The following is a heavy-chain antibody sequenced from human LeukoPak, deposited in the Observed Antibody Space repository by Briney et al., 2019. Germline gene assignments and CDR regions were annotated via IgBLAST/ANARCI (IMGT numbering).Heavy chain of an antibody. V-gene: IGHV4-39*01. Sequence: PSETLSLTCTVSGGSISSSSYYWAWLRQPPGKGLEWIGSIYYSGSTYYNPSLKSRVTISVDTSKNQFSLKLSSVTAADTAVYYCARQFNYYGSGSFYTNNWFDPWGQGTLVTVSS. CDR1: GGSISSSSYY. J-gene: IGHJ5*02. D-gene: IGHD3-10*01. CDR2: IYYSGST. CDR3: ARQFNYYGSGSFYTNNWFDP.